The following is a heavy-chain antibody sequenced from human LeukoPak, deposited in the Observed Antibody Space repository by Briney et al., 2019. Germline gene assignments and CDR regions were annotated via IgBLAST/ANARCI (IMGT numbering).Heavy chain of an antibody. CDR2: IYSGGST. CDR3: ARTPFYFDNSGNFDS. Sequence: GGSLRLSCAASGFTVSNNYMSWVRQGPGKGLEWVSVIYSGGSTYYADSVKGRFTISRDNSKNTLALQMNSLRAEDTAVYYCARTPFYFDNSGNFDSWGQGTLVTVSS. D-gene: IGHD3-22*01. V-gene: IGHV3-53*05. J-gene: IGHJ4*02. CDR1: GFTVSNNY.